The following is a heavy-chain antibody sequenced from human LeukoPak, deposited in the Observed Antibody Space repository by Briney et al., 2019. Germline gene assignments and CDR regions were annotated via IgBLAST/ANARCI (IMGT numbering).Heavy chain of an antibody. CDR3: ARDSIRDGTNSGFDY. D-gene: IGHD5-24*01. Sequence: GASVKVSCXASGGTFSSYAISWVRQAPGQGLEWMGRIIPIFGTANYAQKFQGRVTITTDESTSTAYMELSSLRSEDTAVYYCARDSIRDGTNSGFDYWGQGTLVTVSS. CDR2: IIPIFGTA. J-gene: IGHJ4*02. V-gene: IGHV1-69*05. CDR1: GGTFSSYA.